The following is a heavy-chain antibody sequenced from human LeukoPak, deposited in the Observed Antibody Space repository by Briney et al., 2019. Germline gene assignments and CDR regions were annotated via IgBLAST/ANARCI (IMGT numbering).Heavy chain of an antibody. Sequence: GGSLRLSCAASGFTVSSNYMSWVRQAPGKGLEWVSVIYSGGSTYYADSVKGRFTISRDNSKNTLYLQMNSLRAEDTAVYYCAKVSGIAAAGTFQHWGQGTLVTVSS. V-gene: IGHV3-53*01. CDR1: GFTVSSNY. J-gene: IGHJ1*01. CDR3: AKVSGIAAAGTFQH. CDR2: IYSGGST. D-gene: IGHD6-13*01.